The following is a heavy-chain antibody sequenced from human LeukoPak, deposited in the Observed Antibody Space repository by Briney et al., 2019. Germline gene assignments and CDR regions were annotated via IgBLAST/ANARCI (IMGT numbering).Heavy chain of an antibody. D-gene: IGHD5-12*01. J-gene: IGHJ6*04. CDR1: GGTFSSYA. Sequence: SVKVSCKASGGTFSSYAISWVRQAPGQGLEWMGGIILIFGTANYAQKFQGRVTITADESTSTAYMELSSLRSEDTAVYYCARKRSGYDEVVGDYYGMDVWGKGTTVTVSS. V-gene: IGHV1-69*01. CDR3: ARKRSGYDEVVGDYYGMDV. CDR2: IILIFGTA.